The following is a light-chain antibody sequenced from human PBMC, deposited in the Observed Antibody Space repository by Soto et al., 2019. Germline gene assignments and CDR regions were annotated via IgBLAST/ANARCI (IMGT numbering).Light chain of an antibody. Sequence: EIVMTQSPATLSVYPGERATLSCRASQSVRDNLAWYQQKPGQAPGLLIYGASIRATGIPARFSGSGSDTEFTLTISSLQSEDFATYYCHQYDNWPLTFGPGTKVDIK. V-gene: IGKV3-15*01. J-gene: IGKJ3*01. CDR2: GAS. CDR1: QSVRDN. CDR3: HQYDNWPLT.